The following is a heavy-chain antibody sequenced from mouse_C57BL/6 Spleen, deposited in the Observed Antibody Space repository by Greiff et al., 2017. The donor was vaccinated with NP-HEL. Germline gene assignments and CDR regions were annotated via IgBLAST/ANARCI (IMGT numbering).Heavy chain of an antibody. Sequence: QVQLKESGAELVKPGASVKISCKASGYAFSSYWMNWVKQRPGKGLEWIGQIYPGDGDTNYNGKFKGKATLTADKSSSTAYMQLSSLTSEDSAVYFCARDVGRRYFDVWGTGTTVTVSS. CDR1: GYAFSSYW. V-gene: IGHV1-80*01. J-gene: IGHJ1*03. CDR3: ARDVGRRYFDV. CDR2: IYPGDGDT. D-gene: IGHD4-1*01.